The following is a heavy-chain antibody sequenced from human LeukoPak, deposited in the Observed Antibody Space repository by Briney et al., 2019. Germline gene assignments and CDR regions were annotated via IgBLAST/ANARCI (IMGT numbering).Heavy chain of an antibody. D-gene: IGHD6-19*01. CDR3: AKDTGWFRFDY. CDR2: IKQEGSDK. V-gene: IGHV3-7*03. J-gene: IGHJ4*02. Sequence: GGSLRLSCAASGFTFSTSWMTWVRQAPGKGLEWVANIKQEGSDKYYMDSVKGRFTISRDNAKNSLFLQMNSLRAEDTAVYYCAKDTGWFRFDYWGQGTRVTVSS. CDR1: GFTFSTSW.